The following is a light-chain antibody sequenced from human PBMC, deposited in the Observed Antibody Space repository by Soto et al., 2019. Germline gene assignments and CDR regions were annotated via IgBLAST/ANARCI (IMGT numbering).Light chain of an antibody. CDR3: GTWDSSLSAGV. V-gene: IGLV1-51*01. CDR2: ANN. J-gene: IGLJ2*01. Sequence: QSVLTQPPSVSAAPGQKVTISCSGSSSNIGNNYVSWYQQLPGTAPKLLIYANNKRPSGIPDRFSGSKSDTSATLGITGLQTGDEADYYCGTWDSSLSAGVFGGGTKVTVL. CDR1: SSNIGNNY.